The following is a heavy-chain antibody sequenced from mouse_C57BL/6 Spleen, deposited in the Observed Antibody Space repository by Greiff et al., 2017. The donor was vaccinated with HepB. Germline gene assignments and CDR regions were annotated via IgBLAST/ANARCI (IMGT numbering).Heavy chain of an antibody. D-gene: IGHD2-5*01. J-gene: IGHJ1*03. V-gene: IGHV1-50*01. Sequence: QVQLKQPGAELVKPGASVKLSCKASGYTFTSYWMQWVKQRPGQGLEWIGEIDPSDSYTNYTQKFKGKATLTVDTSSSTAYMQLSSLTSEDSAVYYCARDYSNFGYFEVWGTGTTVTVSS. CDR2: IDPSDSYT. CDR1: GYTFTSYW. CDR3: ARDYSNFGYFEV.